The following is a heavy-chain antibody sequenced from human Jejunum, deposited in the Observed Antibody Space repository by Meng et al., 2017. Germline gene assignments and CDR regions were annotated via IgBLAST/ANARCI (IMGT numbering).Heavy chain of an antibody. CDR1: GGSISTAGYY. CDR3: ARDTAGFGP. J-gene: IGHJ5*02. V-gene: IGHV4-39*06. Sequence: RLHLQAAGPGLLKPSGTLSLTCAVSGGSISTAGYYWGWIRQSPGKGLEWIGSIFYSGTTYYNPSLKSRVTISIDTSKNQFSLKMNSVTAADTAVYYCARDTAGFGPWGQGTLVTVSS. CDR2: IFYSGTT. D-gene: IGHD6-13*01.